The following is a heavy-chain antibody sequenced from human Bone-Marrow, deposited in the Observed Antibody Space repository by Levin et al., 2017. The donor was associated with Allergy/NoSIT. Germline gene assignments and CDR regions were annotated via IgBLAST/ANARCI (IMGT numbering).Heavy chain of an antibody. V-gene: IGHV3-33*01. J-gene: IGHJ6*02. Sequence: SGGSLRLSCEASGFTFSRYDMHWVRQAPGKGLEWVAGMWYDANHKYYADSVKGRFTISRDTSKNTLYVQMNSLRAEDTAVYYCVRGREYPNYFYSYAMDVWGQGTTVTVSS. CDR3: VRGREYPNYFYSYAMDV. D-gene: IGHD2/OR15-2a*01. CDR1: GFTFSRYD. CDR2: MWYDANHK.